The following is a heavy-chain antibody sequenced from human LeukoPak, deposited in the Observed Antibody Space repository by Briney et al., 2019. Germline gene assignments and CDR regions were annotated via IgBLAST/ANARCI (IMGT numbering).Heavy chain of an antibody. D-gene: IGHD6-13*01. Sequence: SQTLSLTCAISGDSVSSNSAAWNWIRQSPSRGLKWLGRTYYRSKWYNDYAVSVKSRITINPDTSKNQFSLQLNSVTPEDTAVYYCARVRIAAAGVFPNYYYYGMDVWGQGTTVTVSS. CDR1: GDSVSSNSAA. CDR3: ARVRIAAAGVFPNYYYYGMDV. J-gene: IGHJ6*02. V-gene: IGHV6-1*01. CDR2: TYYRSKWYN.